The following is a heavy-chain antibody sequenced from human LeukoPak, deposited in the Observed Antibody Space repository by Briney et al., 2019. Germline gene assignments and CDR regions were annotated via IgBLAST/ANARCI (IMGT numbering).Heavy chain of an antibody. V-gene: IGHV4-34*01. CDR1: GGSFSGYY. CDR2: INHSGST. D-gene: IGHD6-19*01. CDR3: ARRGYSSGWWPFDP. Sequence: SETLSLTCAVYGGSFSGYYWSWIRQPPGKGLEWIGEINHSGSTNYNPSLKSRVTISVDTSKNQFSLKLSSVTAADTAVYYCARRGYSSGWWPFDPWGQGTLVTVSS. J-gene: IGHJ5*02.